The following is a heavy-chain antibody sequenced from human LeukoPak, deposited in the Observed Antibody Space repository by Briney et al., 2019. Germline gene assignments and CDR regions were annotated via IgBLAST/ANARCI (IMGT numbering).Heavy chain of an antibody. CDR1: GGSFSGYY. J-gene: IGHJ6*03. D-gene: IGHD6-13*01. V-gene: IGHV4-34*01. CDR2: INHSGST. CDR3: ARGFTAAGTLYYYYMDV. Sequence: SETLSLTCAVYGGSFSGYYWSWIRQPPGKGLEWIGEINHSGSTNYNPSLKSRVTISVDTSKNQFSLKLSSVTAADTAVYYCARGFTAAGTLYYYYMDVWGKGTTVTVSS.